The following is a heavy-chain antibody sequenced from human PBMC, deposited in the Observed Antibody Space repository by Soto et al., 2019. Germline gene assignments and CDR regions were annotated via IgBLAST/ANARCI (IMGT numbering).Heavy chain of an antibody. D-gene: IGHD1-7*01. CDR3: ARGHKGGRTGTKLPSFDY. V-gene: IGHV1-69*13. Sequence: SVKVSCKASGGTFSSYAISWVRQAPGQGLEWMGGIIPIFGTANYAQKFQGRVTITADESTSTAYMELSSLRSEDTAVYYCARGHKGGRTGTKLPSFDYWGQGTLVTVSS. CDR2: IIPIFGTA. CDR1: GGTFSSYA. J-gene: IGHJ4*02.